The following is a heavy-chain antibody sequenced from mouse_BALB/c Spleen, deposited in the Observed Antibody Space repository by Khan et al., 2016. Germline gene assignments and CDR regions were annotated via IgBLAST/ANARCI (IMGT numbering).Heavy chain of an antibody. CDR1: GYSITSDYA. CDR3: ARCVRRGNCCY. D-gene: IGHD2-14*01. J-gene: IGHJ2*01. V-gene: IGHV3-2*02. Sequence: EVQLQESGPGLVKPSQSLSLTCTVTGYSITSDYAWNWIRQFPGNKLEWMGYISYSGRTRYNPSLKNRIYVTRDTSKNQFILQLNSWTTEDTATYYCARCVRRGNCCYWGHGTTLTVS. CDR2: ISYSGRT.